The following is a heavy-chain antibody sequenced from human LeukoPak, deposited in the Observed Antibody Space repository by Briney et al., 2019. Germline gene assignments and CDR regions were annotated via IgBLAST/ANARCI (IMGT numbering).Heavy chain of an antibody. V-gene: IGHV5-10-1*01. CDR3: GRHLRIGGVYDY. J-gene: IGHJ4*02. Sequence: GESLKISCKGSGYRFTNYWISWVRQMPGKGLEWMGRIDPSDSYTNYSPSFQGHVTISADKSISTAHLQWSSLKASDTAMYYCGRHLRIGGVYDYWGQGTLVTVSS. D-gene: IGHD5/OR15-5a*01. CDR2: IDPSDSYT. CDR1: GYRFTNYW.